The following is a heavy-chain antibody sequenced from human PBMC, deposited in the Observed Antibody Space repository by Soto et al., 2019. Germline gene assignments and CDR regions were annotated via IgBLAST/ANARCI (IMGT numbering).Heavy chain of an antibody. V-gene: IGHV4-59*04. CDR3: ARQRTSVVTQAYFDV. CDR2: IYYSGST. Sequence: SETLSLTCGVYGGSFSGYYWSWIRQPPGKGLEWIGSIYYSGSTYNNPSLRSRVSMSIDTSKDQFSLKLKSVTAADTALYFCARQRTSVVTQAYFDVWGPGSLVTVSS. CDR1: GGSFSGYY. J-gene: IGHJ4*02. D-gene: IGHD2-21*02.